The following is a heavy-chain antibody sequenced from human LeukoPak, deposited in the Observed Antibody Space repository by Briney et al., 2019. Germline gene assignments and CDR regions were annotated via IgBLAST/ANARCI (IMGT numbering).Heavy chain of an antibody. CDR2: INSDGSST. J-gene: IGHJ4*02. CDR1: GFTFSSYW. V-gene: IGHV3-74*01. D-gene: IGHD5-18*01. CDR3: ASEYSYGFLFVY. Sequence: PGGSLRLSCAASGFTFSSYWMHWVRQAPGKGLVWVSRINSDGSSTSYANSVKGRFTISRDNAKNTLYLQMNNLRAEDTAVYYCASEYSYGFLFVYWGQGPLVTVSS.